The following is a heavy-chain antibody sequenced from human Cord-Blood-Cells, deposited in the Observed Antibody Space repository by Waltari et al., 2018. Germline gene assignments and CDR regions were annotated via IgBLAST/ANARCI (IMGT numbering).Heavy chain of an antibody. V-gene: IGHV1-69*01. D-gene: IGHD6-6*01. CDR2: IIPIFGTA. J-gene: IGHJ6*02. CDR1: GGTFSSYA. Sequence: QVQLVQSGAEVKKPGSSVKVSCKASGGTFSSYAISWVRQAPGQGLEWMGGIIPIFGTANYAQKFQGRVTITADESTSTAYRELSSLRSEDTAVYDCARDTRDSSSSWVNYYYYGMDVWGQGTTVTVSS. CDR3: ARDTRDSSSSWVNYYYYGMDV.